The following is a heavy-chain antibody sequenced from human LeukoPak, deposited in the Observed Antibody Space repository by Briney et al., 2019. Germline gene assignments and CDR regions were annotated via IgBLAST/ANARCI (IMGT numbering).Heavy chain of an antibody. Sequence: ASVKVSCKTSDYTFANYGISWVRQAPGQGLEWMGWISGYDGNTKYAQKFEGRVTMTTDTSTSTAYMELRSLRSDDTAIYYCARDYSQEFCSGGSCKFDPWGQGTLVTVSS. V-gene: IGHV1-18*01. CDR2: ISGYDGNT. J-gene: IGHJ5*02. D-gene: IGHD2-15*01. CDR3: ARDYSQEFCSGGSCKFDP. CDR1: DYTFANYG.